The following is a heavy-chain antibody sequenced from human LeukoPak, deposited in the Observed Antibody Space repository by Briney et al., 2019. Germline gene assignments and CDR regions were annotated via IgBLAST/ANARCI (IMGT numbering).Heavy chain of an antibody. CDR1: VGSLSSSNW. CDR3: ATLRGTSWGFDYYGMDV. V-gene: IGHV4-4*02. D-gene: IGHD2-2*01. Sequence: SETLSLTCAFSVGSLSSSNWWSWVRPRPGKGLEWIGEIYPSGSTNYNPSLKSRVTIYVDKSKNQLSMKLSSVTAADTAVYYCATLRGTSWGFDYYGMDVWGKGTTVTVSS. J-gene: IGHJ6*04. CDR2: IYPSGST.